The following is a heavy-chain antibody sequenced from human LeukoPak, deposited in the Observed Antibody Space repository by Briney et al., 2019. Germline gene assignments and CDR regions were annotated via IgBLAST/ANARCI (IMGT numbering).Heavy chain of an antibody. V-gene: IGHV3-7*04. J-gene: IGHJ4*02. Sequence: PGGSLRLSCAASGFIFSSYSMSWVRQAPGKGLEWVANIKPDGSETYYVGSLKGRFTISRDNAENSLYLQMNSLRADDTAVYYCARDLDYWGQGTLVTVSS. CDR1: GFIFSSYS. CDR3: ARDLDY. CDR2: IKPDGSET.